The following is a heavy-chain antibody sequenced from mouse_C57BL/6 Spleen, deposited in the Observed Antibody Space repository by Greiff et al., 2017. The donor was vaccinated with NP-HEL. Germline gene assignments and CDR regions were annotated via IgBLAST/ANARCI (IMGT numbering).Heavy chain of an antibody. V-gene: IGHV1-64*01. CDR1: GYTFTSYW. J-gene: IGHJ2*01. CDR3: ARGIYYDYSYYFDY. D-gene: IGHD2-4*01. Sequence: QVQLKESGAELVKPGASVKLSCKASGYTFTSYWMHWVKQRPGQGLEWIGMIHPNSGSTNYNEKFKSKATLTVDKSSSTAYMQLSSLTSEDSAVYYGARGIYYDYSYYFDYWGQGTTLTVSS. CDR2: IHPNSGST.